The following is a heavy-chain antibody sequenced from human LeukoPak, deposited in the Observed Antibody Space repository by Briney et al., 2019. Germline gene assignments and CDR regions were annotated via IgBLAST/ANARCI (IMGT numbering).Heavy chain of an antibody. Sequence: SETLSLTCTVSGGPISSSTYYWGWIRQPPGKGLDWIGSIYNSGSTYYNPSLKSRVTISVDTSKNQLSLKLRSVTAANTAVYYCARELYYYMDVWGKGTTVTVSS. J-gene: IGHJ6*03. V-gene: IGHV4-39*07. CDR3: ARELYYYMDV. CDR1: GGPISSSTYY. CDR2: IYNSGST.